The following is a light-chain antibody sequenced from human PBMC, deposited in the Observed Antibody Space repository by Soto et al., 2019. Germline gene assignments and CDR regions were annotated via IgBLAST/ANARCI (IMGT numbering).Light chain of an antibody. Sequence: DIQMTQSPSTLSASVGDRVTITCRASQSISSWLAWYQQKPGKAPKLLIYDASSLESGIPSRFSGSGSETEFTLTISSLQPDDFATYYCQQYNYYLYTFGQGTTLEIK. J-gene: IGKJ2*01. V-gene: IGKV1-5*01. CDR3: QQYNYYLYT. CDR2: DAS. CDR1: QSISSW.